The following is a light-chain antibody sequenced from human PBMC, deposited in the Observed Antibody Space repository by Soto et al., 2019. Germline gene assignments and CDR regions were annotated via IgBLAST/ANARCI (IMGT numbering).Light chain of an antibody. V-gene: IGKV1-39*01. CDR1: QSIDTY. Sequence: DIQMTQSPSSLSASVGDRVTITCRASQSIDTYLSWYQQKPGRAPKLLIYAASSLQRGVPSRFSGSGSGTDFTLTISSLQPEDFATYYCQQTYSPLITFGQGTRLEIK. CDR3: QQTYSPLIT. J-gene: IGKJ5*01. CDR2: AAS.